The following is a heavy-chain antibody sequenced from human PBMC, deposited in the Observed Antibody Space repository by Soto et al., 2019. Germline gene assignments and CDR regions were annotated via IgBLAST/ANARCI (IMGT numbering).Heavy chain of an antibody. Sequence: TLSLTCAVYGGSFSGYYWSWIRQPPGKGLEWIGRIYATGTTDYNPSLKSRVMMSVDTSKKQFSLKLRSVTAADTAVYYCVRDGTKTLRDWFDPWGQGMSVTVSS. V-gene: IGHV4-59*10. CDR3: VRDGTKTLRDWFDP. J-gene: IGHJ5*02. CDR1: GGSFSGYY. CDR2: IYATGTT. D-gene: IGHD1-1*01.